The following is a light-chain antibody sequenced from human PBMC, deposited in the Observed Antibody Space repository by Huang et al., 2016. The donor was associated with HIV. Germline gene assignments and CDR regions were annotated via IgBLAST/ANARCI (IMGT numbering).Light chain of an antibody. CDR1: QNVGTS. CDR3: QHSDGLSPLT. CDR2: DAS. V-gene: IGKV1-8*01. Sequence: IRMTQSPSSLSASTGDRVTITCRASQNVGTSLAWYQQRPGRAPFLLIYDASTLQREVPSRCSGRGSRTVFTLTIGCLQVEDAATYYCQHSDGLSPLTFGGGT. J-gene: IGKJ4*01.